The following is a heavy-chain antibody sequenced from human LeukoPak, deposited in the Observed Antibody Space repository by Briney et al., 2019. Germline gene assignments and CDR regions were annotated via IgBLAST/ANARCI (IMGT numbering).Heavy chain of an antibody. Sequence: PGGSLRLSCAASGFSFSSYSMNWVRQAPGKGLEWVSYISSSTTTIYYADSVKGRFTISRDNAKNSLYLQMNSLRAEDTAVFYCARTPYDFWSASYSYYFDYWGQGTLVTVPS. V-gene: IGHV3-48*01. CDR3: ARTPYDFWSASYSYYFDY. J-gene: IGHJ4*02. CDR1: GFSFSSYS. CDR2: ISSSTTTI. D-gene: IGHD3-3*01.